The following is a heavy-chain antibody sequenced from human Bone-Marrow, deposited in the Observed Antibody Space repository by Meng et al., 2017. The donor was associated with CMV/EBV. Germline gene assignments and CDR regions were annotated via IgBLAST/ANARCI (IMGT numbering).Heavy chain of an antibody. CDR1: GFTFSSYS. CDR3: ARDLKMGIAAAENFGY. CDR2: ISSSSTI. Sequence: GGSLRLSCAASGFTFSSYSMNWVRQAPGKGLECVSYISSSSTIYYADSVKGRFTISRDNAKNSLYLQMNSLRAEDTAVYYCARDLKMGIAAAENFGYWGQGTLVTVSS. V-gene: IGHV3-48*04. D-gene: IGHD6-13*01. J-gene: IGHJ4*02.